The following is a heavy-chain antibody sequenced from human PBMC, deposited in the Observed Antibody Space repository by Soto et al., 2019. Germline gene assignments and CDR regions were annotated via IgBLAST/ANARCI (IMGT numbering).Heavy chain of an antibody. CDR2: ISYNGSNK. D-gene: IGHD3-3*01. CDR3: AKDLLRFLEWTSPPDYYYGMDV. V-gene: IGHV3-30*18. J-gene: IGHJ6*02. CDR1: GFTLSSYW. Sequence: PGGSLRLSCEASGFTLSSYWMSWIRQAPGKGLEWVAVISYNGSNKYYADSVKGRFTISRDNSKNTLYLQMNSLRAEDTAVYYCAKDLLRFLEWTSPPDYYYGMDVWGQGTTVTVSS.